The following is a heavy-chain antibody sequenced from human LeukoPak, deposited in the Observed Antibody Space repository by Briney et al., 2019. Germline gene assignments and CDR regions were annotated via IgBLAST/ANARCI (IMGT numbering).Heavy chain of an antibody. V-gene: IGHV1-18*01. J-gene: IGHJ6*02. Sequence: ASVLRCCTPSGSTFTRDGIRWMPQAPGQGLEWIGWISGYNDNTKYAQKVQGRVTMTTDTSASTSYMELRSLRSDDTAVYYCAREGYYESSGYSQVSNYNYGMDVWGQGTTVTVSS. CDR1: GSTFTRDG. D-gene: IGHD3-22*01. CDR2: ISGYNDNT. CDR3: AREGYYESSGYSQVSNYNYGMDV.